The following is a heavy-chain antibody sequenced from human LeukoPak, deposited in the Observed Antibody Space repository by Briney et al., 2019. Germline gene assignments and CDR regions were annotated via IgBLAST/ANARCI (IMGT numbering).Heavy chain of an antibody. V-gene: IGHV3-33*01. J-gene: IGHJ1*01. CDR2: IRYGGSHQ. Sequence: GRSLRLSCAASGFSFGSYGMHWVRQAPGKGLEWVAFIRYGGSHQFYADSVRGRFTISRDNPKDTLYLQMNSLRGEDTAVYFCARDSGTWFYLQDWGQGTLVTVSS. CDR3: ARDSGTWFYLQD. D-gene: IGHD2/OR15-2a*01. CDR1: GFSFGSYG.